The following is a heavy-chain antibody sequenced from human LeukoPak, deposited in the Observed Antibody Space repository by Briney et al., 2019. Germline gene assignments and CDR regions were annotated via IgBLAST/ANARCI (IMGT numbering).Heavy chain of an antibody. CDR2: IYYSGST. CDR1: GGSINRSYYY. CDR3: ARDRQQLMIHDAFDI. D-gene: IGHD6-13*01. Sequence: SETLSLTCTVSGGSINRSYYYWGWIRQPQGKGLEWIGTIYYSGSTFYNPSLKSRVSISVDTSKNEFSLTVNSVTAADTAVYYCARDRQQLMIHDAFDIWGQGTMVTVSS. J-gene: IGHJ3*02. V-gene: IGHV4-39*07.